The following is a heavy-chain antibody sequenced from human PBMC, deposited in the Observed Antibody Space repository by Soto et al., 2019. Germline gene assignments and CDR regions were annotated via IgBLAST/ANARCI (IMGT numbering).Heavy chain of an antibody. V-gene: IGHV1-2*04. CDR3: ARMGCCSGGSCYPGYHYYYYMDV. CDR1: GYTFTGYY. CDR2: INPNSGGT. Sequence: GASVKVSCKASGYTFTGYYMHWVRQAPGQGLEWMGWINPNSGGTNYAQKFQGWVTMTRDTSISTAYMELSRLRSDDTAVYYCARMGCCSGGSCYPGYHYYYYMDVWGKGTTVTVSS. D-gene: IGHD2-15*01. J-gene: IGHJ6*03.